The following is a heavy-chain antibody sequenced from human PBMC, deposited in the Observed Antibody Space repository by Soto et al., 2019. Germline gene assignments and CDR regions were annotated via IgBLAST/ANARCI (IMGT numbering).Heavy chain of an antibody. V-gene: IGHV3-33*01. D-gene: IGHD2-2*01. CDR2: IWYDGSNK. CDR3: AREGKLLGWVFVVVTAAINSVNAFDI. Sequence: QVQLVESGGGVVQPGRSLRLSCAASGFTFSSYGMHWVRQAPGKGLEWVAVIWYDGSNKYYADSVKGRFTISRDNSKNPLYLQMNSQGAEDTAVYYCAREGKLLGWVFVVVTAAINSVNAFDIWGQGTMVTVSS. J-gene: IGHJ3*02. CDR1: GFTFSSYG.